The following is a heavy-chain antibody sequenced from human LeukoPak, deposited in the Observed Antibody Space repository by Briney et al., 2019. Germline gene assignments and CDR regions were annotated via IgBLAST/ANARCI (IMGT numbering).Heavy chain of an antibody. CDR3: ARENYYDSSGYYGIYYYYGMDV. J-gene: IGHJ6*02. Sequence: PSETLSLTCTVSGGSISSGDYYWSWIRQPPGKGLEWIGYIYYSGSTNYNPSLKSRVTISVDTSKNQFSLKLSSVTAADTAVYYCARENYYDSSGYYGIYYYYGMDVWGQGTTVTVSS. D-gene: IGHD3-22*01. CDR2: IYYSGST. V-gene: IGHV4-61*08. CDR1: GGSISSGDYY.